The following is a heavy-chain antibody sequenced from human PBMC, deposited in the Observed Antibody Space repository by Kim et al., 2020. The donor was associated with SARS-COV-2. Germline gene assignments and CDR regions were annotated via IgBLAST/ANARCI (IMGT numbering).Heavy chain of an antibody. J-gene: IGHJ4*02. Sequence: GGSLRLSCTASGFTFGDYAMSWFRQAPGKGLEWVGFIRSKAYGGTTEYAASVKGRFTISRDDSKSIAYLQMNSLKTEDTAGYYCTRDLTSRGYSSSWYEDYFDFWGQGTLVTVSS. CDR3: TRDLTSRGYSSSWYEDYFDF. D-gene: IGHD6-13*01. V-gene: IGHV3-49*03. CDR2: IRSKAYGGTT. CDR1: GFTFGDYA.